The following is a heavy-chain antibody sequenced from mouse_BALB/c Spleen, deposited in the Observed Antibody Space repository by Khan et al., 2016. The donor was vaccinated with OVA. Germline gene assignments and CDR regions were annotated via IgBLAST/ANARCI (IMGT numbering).Heavy chain of an antibody. Sequence: EVELVESGGDLVKPGGSLRLSCAASGFTFSTYAMSWVRQFPDNRLEWVATINSDGYYTYYPDTLRGRFTIPRNNDEHTLYLQMSMMKSDDTAIYYCASHVTGSFAYWGHGTLVTVSA. V-gene: IGHV5-6*01. D-gene: IGHD4-1*01. J-gene: IGHJ3*01. CDR1: GFTFSTYA. CDR3: ASHVTGSFAY. CDR2: INSDGYYT.